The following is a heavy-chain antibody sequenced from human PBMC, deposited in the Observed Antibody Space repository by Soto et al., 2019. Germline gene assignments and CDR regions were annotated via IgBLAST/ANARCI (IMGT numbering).Heavy chain of an antibody. CDR2: ISYDGSNK. D-gene: IGHD3-3*01. CDR1: GFNFSSYG. J-gene: IGHJ4*02. CDR3: AKDYDFWSGYLNY. Sequence: QVQLVESGGGVVQPGRSLRLSCAVSGFNFSSYGMRWVRQAPGKGLEWVAVISYDGSNKYYADSVKGRFTISRDNSKNTLYLQMNSLRAEDTAVYYCAKDYDFWSGYLNYWGPGTLVTVSS. V-gene: IGHV3-30*18.